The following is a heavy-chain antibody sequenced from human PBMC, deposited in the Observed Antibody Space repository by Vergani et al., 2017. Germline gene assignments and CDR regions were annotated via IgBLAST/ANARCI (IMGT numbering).Heavy chain of an antibody. CDR3: ARGIVGAPLYYFDY. CDR2: IYYSGST. J-gene: IGHJ4*02. D-gene: IGHD1-26*01. V-gene: IGHV4-39*01. Sequence: QLQLQESGPGLVKPSETLSLTCTVSGGSISSSSYYWGWIRQPPGKGLEWIGSIYYSGSTYYNPSLKSRVTISVDTSKNQFSLKLSSVTAADTAVYYCARGIVGAPLYYFDYWGQGTLVTVSS. CDR1: GGSISSSSYY.